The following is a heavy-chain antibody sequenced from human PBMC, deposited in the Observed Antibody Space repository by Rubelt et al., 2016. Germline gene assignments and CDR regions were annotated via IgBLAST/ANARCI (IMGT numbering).Heavy chain of an antibody. V-gene: IGHV4-38-2*02. CDR1: GFSISSDYW. J-gene: IGHJ4*02. CDR3: ARGKEGLGVTMMDY. CDR2: ISHGGRT. D-gene: IGHD3-22*01. Sequence: QVQLQESGPRLVKPSETLSLTCSVSGFSISSDYWWVWIRLTPGKGLEWIGSISHGGRTNYSPSLKRRVTISVDTSKNQFSLKLSSVTAADTAVYYCARGKEGLGVTMMDYWGQGTLVTVSS.